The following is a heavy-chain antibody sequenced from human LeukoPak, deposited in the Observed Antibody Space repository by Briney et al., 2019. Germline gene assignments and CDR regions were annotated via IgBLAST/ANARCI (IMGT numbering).Heavy chain of an antibody. Sequence: GGSLRLSCAASGFTFSAYSMNWVRQAPGKGLEWVSTISSNSNYIYYADSVKGRFAISRDNARDSVSLQMDSLRAEDTAAYFCTRDLSARFPGGFDYWGQGILVTVSS. CDR3: TRDLSARFPGGFDY. V-gene: IGHV3-21*06. CDR2: ISSNSNYI. J-gene: IGHJ4*02. D-gene: IGHD3-10*01. CDR1: GFTFSAYS.